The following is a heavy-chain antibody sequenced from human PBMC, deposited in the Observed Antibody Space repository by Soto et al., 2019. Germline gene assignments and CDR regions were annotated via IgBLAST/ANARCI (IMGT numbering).Heavy chain of an antibody. Sequence: QVQLVESGGGVVQPGRSLRLSCAASGFTFSSYAMHWVRQAPGKGLEWVAVISYDGSNKYYADSVKGRFTISRDNSKNTLYLQMNSLRAEDTAVYYCARSRRDGYNHYYYGMDVWGQGTTVTVSS. CDR1: GFTFSSYA. D-gene: IGHD5-12*01. CDR2: ISYDGSNK. CDR3: ARSRRDGYNHYYYGMDV. V-gene: IGHV3-30-3*01. J-gene: IGHJ6*02.